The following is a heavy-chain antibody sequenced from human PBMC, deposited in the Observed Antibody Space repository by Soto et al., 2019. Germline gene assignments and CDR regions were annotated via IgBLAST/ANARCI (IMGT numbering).Heavy chain of an antibody. CDR1: GFTFGDYA. Sequence: GGSLRLSCTASGFTFGDYAMSWVRQAPGRGLEWVGFIRSKAQGGTAQYAASVKGRFIILRDDSKSIAYLQMNSLKTEDAAVYSCTRLPISQGLFDDWGQGTLFTVSS. CDR2: IRSKAQGGTA. J-gene: IGHJ4*02. V-gene: IGHV3-49*04. CDR3: TRLPISQGLFDD. D-gene: IGHD3-3*02.